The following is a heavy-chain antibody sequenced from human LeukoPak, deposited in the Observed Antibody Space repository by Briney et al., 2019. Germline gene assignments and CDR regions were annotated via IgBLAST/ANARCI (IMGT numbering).Heavy chain of an antibody. D-gene: IGHD3-10*01. Sequence: PGGSLRLSCVASGFTFSSFWMSWVRQAPGEGLEWVSAISGSGGSTYYADSVKGRFTISRDNSKNTLYLQMNSLRAEDTAVYYCANFGDLVLGIDYWGQGTLVTVSS. CDR2: ISGSGGST. CDR3: ANFGDLVLGIDY. J-gene: IGHJ4*02. CDR1: GFTFSSFW. V-gene: IGHV3-23*01.